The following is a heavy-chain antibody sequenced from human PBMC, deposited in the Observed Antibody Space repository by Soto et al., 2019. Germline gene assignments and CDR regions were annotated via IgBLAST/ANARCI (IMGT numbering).Heavy chain of an antibody. CDR1: GFTFSSYA. CDR2: ISSNGGST. V-gene: IGHV3-64D*06. J-gene: IGHJ4*02. D-gene: IGHD3-3*01. CDR3: VKDPDYDFWSGYSSE. Sequence: LRLSFSASGFTFSSYAMHWVRQAPGKGLEYVSAISSNGGSTYYADSVKGRFTISRDNSKNTLYLQMSSLRAEDTAVYYCVKDPDYDFWSGYSSEWGQGTLVTVSS.